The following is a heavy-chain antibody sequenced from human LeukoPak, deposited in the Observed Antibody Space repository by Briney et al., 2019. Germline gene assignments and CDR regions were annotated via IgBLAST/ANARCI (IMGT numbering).Heavy chain of an antibody. CDR3: ARDSVRDAYLDY. CDR1: GYTFTGYY. V-gene: IGHV1-2*02. D-gene: IGHD5-24*01. Sequence: ASVKVSCKASGYTFTGYYMHWVRQAPGQGLEWMGWINPNSGGTNYAQKFQGRVTMTRDTSISTACMELSSPRSDDTAVYYCARDSVRDAYLDYWGQGTLVTVSS. J-gene: IGHJ4*02. CDR2: INPNSGGT.